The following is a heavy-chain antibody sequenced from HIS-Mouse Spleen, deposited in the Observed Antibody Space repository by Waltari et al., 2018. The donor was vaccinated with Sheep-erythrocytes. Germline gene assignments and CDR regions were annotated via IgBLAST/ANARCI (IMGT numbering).Heavy chain of an antibody. Sequence: EVQLVESGGGLVQPGGSLRLSCAASGFTFSRYWLIWVRQAPGEGLEGVANMKQKGSAKYYVDSVKGRFTISRDNAKNSLYLQMNSLRAEDTAVYYCARAVAGTPDAFDIWGQGTMVTVSS. CDR1: GFTFSRYW. V-gene: IGHV3-7*01. J-gene: IGHJ3*02. D-gene: IGHD1-7*01. CDR3: ARAVAGTPDAFDI. CDR2: MKQKGSAK.